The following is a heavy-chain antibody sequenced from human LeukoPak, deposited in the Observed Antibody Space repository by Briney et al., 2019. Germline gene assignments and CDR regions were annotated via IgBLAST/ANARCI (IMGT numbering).Heavy chain of an antibody. CDR3: ARDRMDTGTYFDY. J-gene: IGHJ4*02. CDR2: ISTYNGNT. Sequence: GASVKVSCRSSGYTFTTYGITWVRRAPGQGLEWMGWISTYNGNTNYAQKLQGRVTMTTDTSTSTAYMELRSLRSDDTAMYYCARDRMDTGTYFDYWGQGTLVTVPS. D-gene: IGHD5-18*01. CDR1: GYTFTTYG. V-gene: IGHV1-18*01.